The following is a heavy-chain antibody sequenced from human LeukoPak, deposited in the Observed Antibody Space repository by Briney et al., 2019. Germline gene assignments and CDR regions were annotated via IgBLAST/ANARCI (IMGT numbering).Heavy chain of an antibody. CDR3: AKVVLWEYYYDSSGYSYLDY. V-gene: IGHV3-23*01. D-gene: IGHD3-22*01. CDR2: ISGSGGST. Sequence: GGSLRLSCAASGFTFSSYAMRWVRQAPGKGLEWVSAISGSGGSTYYADSVKGRFTISRDNSKNTLYLQMNSLRAEDTAVYYCAKVVLWEYYYDSSGYSYLDYWGQGTLVTVSS. CDR1: GFTFSSYA. J-gene: IGHJ4*02.